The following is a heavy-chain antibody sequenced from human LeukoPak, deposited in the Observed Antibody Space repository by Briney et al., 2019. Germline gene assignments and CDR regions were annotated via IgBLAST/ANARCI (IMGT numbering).Heavy chain of an antibody. CDR3: ARVTTVTTFDY. J-gene: IGHJ4*02. Sequence: SQTLSLTCAVSGDSISSGGYSWSWIRQPPGKGLEWIGYIYHSGTTYYNPSLKSRVTILVDRSKNQFSLKLGSVTAADAAVYYCARVTTVTTFDYWGQGTLVSVSS. CDR1: GDSISSGGYS. D-gene: IGHD4-11*01. V-gene: IGHV4-30-2*01. CDR2: IYHSGTT.